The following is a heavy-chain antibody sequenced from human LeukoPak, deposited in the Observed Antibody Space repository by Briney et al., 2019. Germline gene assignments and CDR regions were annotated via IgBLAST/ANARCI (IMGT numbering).Heavy chain of an antibody. D-gene: IGHD3/OR15-3a*01. Sequence: GESLRLSCAASGFTFSSYAMSWVRQAPGKGLDWVSGISGSGCSTYYADSVKGRFTISRDNSKNTLYLQMNSLRAEDTAVYYCAKDWTGTKPFDLWGRGTLVTVSS. CDR3: AKDWTGTKPFDL. CDR2: ISGSGCST. V-gene: IGHV3-23*01. CDR1: GFTFSSYA. J-gene: IGHJ2*01.